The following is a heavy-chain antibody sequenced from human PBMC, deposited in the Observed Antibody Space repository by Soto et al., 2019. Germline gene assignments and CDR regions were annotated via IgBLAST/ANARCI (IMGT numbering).Heavy chain of an antibody. CDR2: IYDDGTT. V-gene: IGHV4-59*03. CDR1: GGSISSYF. CDR3: VSSRSAIYGDALDV. D-gene: IGHD2-2*01. J-gene: IGHJ3*01. Sequence: SETLSRTCIVSGGSISSYFRNWLRQPPGKGLEWIGYIYDDGTTDYNPSLKSRVTILLDMSKNQFSLKLSSVTAADTAVYYCVSSRSAIYGDALDVWGQGTMVTVSS.